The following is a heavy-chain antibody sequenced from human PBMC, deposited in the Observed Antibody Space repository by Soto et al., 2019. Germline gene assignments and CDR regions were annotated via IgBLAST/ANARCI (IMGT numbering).Heavy chain of an antibody. D-gene: IGHD2-21*02. J-gene: IGHJ4*02. CDR2: ISYRVDT. V-gene: IGHV4-30-4*01. CDR1: GDSFSSDDYY. Sequence: SETLSLTCTVSGDSFSSDDYYWSWIRQPPGKGLEWIGYISYRVDTYYSPSLKSRVTMSIDTSKNQFSLNVSSVTAADTAVYYCAGVAGVAYCGGDCYHFDYWGQGTLVTVSS. CDR3: AGVAGVAYCGGDCYHFDY.